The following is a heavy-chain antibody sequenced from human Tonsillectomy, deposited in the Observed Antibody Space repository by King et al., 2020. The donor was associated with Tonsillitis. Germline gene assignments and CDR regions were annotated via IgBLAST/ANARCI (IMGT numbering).Heavy chain of an antibody. CDR3: ARGYCSGGSCYSAEYFQH. V-gene: IGHV4-30-4*01. J-gene: IGHJ1*01. D-gene: IGHD2-15*01. Sequence: QLQESGPGLVKPSQTLSLTCTVSGGSISSGDSYWSWIRQPPGKGLEWIGYIYYSGSTYYIPSLKSRVSISVDTSKNQFSLKLRSVTAADTAVYYCARGYCSGGSCYSAEYFQHWGQGTLVTVSS. CDR2: IYYSGST. CDR1: GGSISSGDSY.